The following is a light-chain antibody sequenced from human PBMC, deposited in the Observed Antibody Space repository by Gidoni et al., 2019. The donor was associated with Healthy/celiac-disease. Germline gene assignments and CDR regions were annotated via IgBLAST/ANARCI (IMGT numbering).Light chain of an antibody. V-gene: IGKV1-39*01. J-gene: IGKJ4*01. Sequence: DNKMNQSPSSLSASVGDRVTITCRASQSISSYLNWYQKKPGKAPQLLIYAASSLQSGVPSRFSGSGSWTDFTLTISSLQPEDFATYYCQQSYSTPLTFGGGTKVEIK. CDR1: QSISSY. CDR3: QQSYSTPLT. CDR2: AAS.